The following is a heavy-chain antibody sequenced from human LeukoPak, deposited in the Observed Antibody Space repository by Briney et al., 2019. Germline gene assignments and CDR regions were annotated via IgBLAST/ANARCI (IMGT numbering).Heavy chain of an antibody. CDR1: GYTFTGYY. D-gene: IGHD4-17*01. V-gene: IGHV1-2*02. Sequence: ASVKVSCKASGYTFTGYYMHWVRQAPGQGLEWMGWINPNSGGTNYAQKFQGRVTLTSDTSISTAFMELNRVRPDDAAVYYCARGGRNYGDYAWYYYYMDVWGKGTSVTVSS. J-gene: IGHJ6*03. CDR2: INPNSGGT. CDR3: ARGGRNYGDYAWYYYYMDV.